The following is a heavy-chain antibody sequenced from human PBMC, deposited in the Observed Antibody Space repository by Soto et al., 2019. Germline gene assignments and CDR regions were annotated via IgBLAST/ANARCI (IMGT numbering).Heavy chain of an antibody. CDR3: ARGGHVVVVTAALDY. Sequence: QVQLVQSGAEVKKPGASVKVSCKASGDTFTDYYIHWVRQAPGQGLEWMGTVNPSGGHTTYAQHILGRMTXTCGXSXSTLYMELTSLTSEDTAVYYCARGGHVVVVTAALDYWGQGTLVTVSS. CDR2: VNPSGGHT. V-gene: IGHV1-46*01. J-gene: IGHJ4*02. CDR1: GDTFTDYY. D-gene: IGHD2-21*02.